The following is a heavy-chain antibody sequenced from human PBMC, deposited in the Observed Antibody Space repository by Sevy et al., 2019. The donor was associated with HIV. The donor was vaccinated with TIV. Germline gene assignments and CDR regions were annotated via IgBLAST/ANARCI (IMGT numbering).Heavy chain of an antibody. D-gene: IGHD5-18*01. V-gene: IGHV3-7*01. CDR2: IKQDGSEK. J-gene: IGHJ4*02. CDR1: GFTFSSYW. Sequence: GGSLRLSCAASGFTFSSYWMSWVRQAPGKGLEWVANIKQDGSEKYYVDSVKGRFTISRDNAKNSLVLQMNSVRAEVTAVYYWARATRDTDIGAVWYFDYWGQGTLVTFSS. CDR3: ARATRDTDIGAVWYFDY.